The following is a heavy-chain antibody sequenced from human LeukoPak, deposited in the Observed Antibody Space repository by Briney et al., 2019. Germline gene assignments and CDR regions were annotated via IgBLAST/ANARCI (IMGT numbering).Heavy chain of an antibody. Sequence: ASVKVSCKASGYTFTSYGISWVRQAPGQGVEWMGRISAYNGNTNYAQKLQGRVTMTTDTSTSTAYMELRSLRSDDTAVYYCARSGDSYGTGDYWGQGTLVTVSS. V-gene: IGHV1-18*04. CDR1: GYTFTSYG. J-gene: IGHJ4*02. CDR2: ISAYNGNT. CDR3: ARSGDSYGTGDY. D-gene: IGHD5-18*01.